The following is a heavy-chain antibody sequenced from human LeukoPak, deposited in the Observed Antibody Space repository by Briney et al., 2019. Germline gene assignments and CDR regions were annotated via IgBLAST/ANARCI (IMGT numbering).Heavy chain of an antibody. V-gene: IGHV3-30*18. CDR3: AKSPGHCSGGSCYSSGYFQH. CDR1: GFTFSSYG. CDR2: ISYDGSNK. J-gene: IGHJ1*01. Sequence: GRPLRLSCAASGFTFSSYGMHWVRQAPGKGLEWVAVISYDGSNKYYADSVKGRFTISRDNSKNTLYLQMNSLRAEDTAVYYCAKSPGHCSGGSCYSSGYFQHWGQGTLVTVSS. D-gene: IGHD2-15*01.